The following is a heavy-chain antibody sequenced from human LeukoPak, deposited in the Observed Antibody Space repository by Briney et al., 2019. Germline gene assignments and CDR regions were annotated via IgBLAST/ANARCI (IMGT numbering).Heavy chain of an antibody. V-gene: IGHV3-30*02. CDR1: GFTFSTYA. CDR2: IWPDGSKK. CDR3: AKTSSSAESNFDY. J-gene: IGHJ4*02. Sequence: GGSLRLSCAASGFTFSTYAMHWVRQAPGKGLEWVAFIWPDGSKKYYADSVKGRFAISRENSKNTVYLQMNDLRPEDTALYFCAKTSSSAESNFDYWGQGTLLTVSS. D-gene: IGHD6-25*01.